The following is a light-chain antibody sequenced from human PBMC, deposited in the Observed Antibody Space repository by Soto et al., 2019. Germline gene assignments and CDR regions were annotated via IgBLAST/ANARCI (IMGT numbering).Light chain of an antibody. CDR3: GSYTSTSTPFV. J-gene: IGLJ1*01. CDR1: SSDIGGYKY. V-gene: IGLV2-14*01. CDR2: EVS. Sequence: QSALTQPASVSGSPGQSITISCTGTSSDIGGYKYVSWYQQQPGKAPKLMIYEVSNRPSGVSSRFSGSKSGNTASLTISGLQAEDEADYYCGSYTSTSTPFVFGTGTKLTVL.